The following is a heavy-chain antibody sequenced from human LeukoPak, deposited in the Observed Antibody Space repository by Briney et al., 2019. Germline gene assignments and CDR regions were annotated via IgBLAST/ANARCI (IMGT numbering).Heavy chain of an antibody. Sequence: KPSETLSLTCTVSGGSISSSSYYWGWIRQPPGKGLEWIGSIHYSGSTYCNPSLRSRVTISVDTSKNQFSLKLSSVTAADTAVYYCTKHSRLVHWFDPWGQGTLVTVSS. CDR2: IHYSGST. V-gene: IGHV4-39*01. D-gene: IGHD6-19*01. CDR1: GGSISSSSYY. CDR3: TKHSRLVHWFDP. J-gene: IGHJ5*02.